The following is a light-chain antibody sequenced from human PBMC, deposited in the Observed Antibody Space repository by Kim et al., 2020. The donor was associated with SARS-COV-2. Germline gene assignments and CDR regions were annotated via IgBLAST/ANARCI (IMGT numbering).Light chain of an antibody. CDR2: EDN. Sequence: NFMLTQPHSVSESPGKTVTISCTRSSGSIASNYVQWYQQRPGSAPTPLIYEDNQRPSGVPDRFSGSIDSSSNSASLTISGLKTEDEADYYCQSYESNFWVFGGGTKVTVL. V-gene: IGLV6-57*03. CDR1: SGSIASNY. J-gene: IGLJ3*02. CDR3: QSYESNFWV.